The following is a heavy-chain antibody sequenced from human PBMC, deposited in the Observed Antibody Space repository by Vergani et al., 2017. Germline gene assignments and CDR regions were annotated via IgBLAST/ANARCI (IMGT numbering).Heavy chain of an antibody. Sequence: QLQLQESGPGLVKPSETLSLTCTVSGGSISSSSYYWGWIRQPPGKGLEWIGSIYYSGSTYYNPSLKGRVTISVDTSKNQFSLKLSSVTAADTAVYYCARAITMVRGYYYYYMDVWGKGTTVTVSS. CDR3: ARAITMVRGYYYYYMDV. CDR1: GGSISSSSYY. J-gene: IGHJ6*03. D-gene: IGHD3-10*01. V-gene: IGHV4-39*07. CDR2: IYYSGST.